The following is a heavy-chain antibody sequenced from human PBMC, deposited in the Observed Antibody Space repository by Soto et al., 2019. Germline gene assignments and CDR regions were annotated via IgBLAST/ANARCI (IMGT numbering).Heavy chain of an antibody. Sequence: LSFTCSVSGGAMRNSYWICIRHSAGKGLEWIGRISTSGNTNYNPSLNSRLTMSVDTSKNQVSLKLTSVTAADTAVYYCARGGGVPALGDPWGQGTLVTVSS. CDR2: ISTSGNT. CDR1: GGAMRNSY. CDR3: ARGGGVPALGDP. V-gene: IGHV4-4*07. D-gene: IGHD3-16*01. J-gene: IGHJ5*02.